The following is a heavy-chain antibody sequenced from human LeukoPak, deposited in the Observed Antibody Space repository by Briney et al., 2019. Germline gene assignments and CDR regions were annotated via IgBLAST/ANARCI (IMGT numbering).Heavy chain of an antibody. CDR2: ISGSGGST. CDR1: GFTFSSYA. V-gene: IGHV3-23*01. D-gene: IGHD3-3*01. CDR3: AKEEDYDFWSGVDY. Sequence: AGGSLRLSCAASGFTFSSYAMSWVRQAPGKGLEWVSAISGSGGSTYYADSVKGRFTISRDNSKNTLYLQMNSLRAEDTAVYYCAKEEDYDFWSGVDYWGQGTLVTVSS. J-gene: IGHJ4*02.